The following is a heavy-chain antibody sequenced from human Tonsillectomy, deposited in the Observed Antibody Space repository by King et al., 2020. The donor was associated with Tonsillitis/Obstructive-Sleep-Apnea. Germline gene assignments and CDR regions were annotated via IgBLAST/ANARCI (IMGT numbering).Heavy chain of an antibody. J-gene: IGHJ4*02. Sequence: VQLVESGGGLVQPGGSLRLSCAASGFTFSSYAMSWVRQAPGKGLEWVSAISGSGGSTYYADSVKGRFTISRDNSNHTLYLQMNSLRAEDTAVYYCAKDTFYDFWSGYYRSIYFDYWGQGTLVTVSS. D-gene: IGHD3-3*01. CDR1: GFTFSSYA. CDR2: ISGSGGST. V-gene: IGHV3-23*04. CDR3: AKDTFYDFWSGYYRSIYFDY.